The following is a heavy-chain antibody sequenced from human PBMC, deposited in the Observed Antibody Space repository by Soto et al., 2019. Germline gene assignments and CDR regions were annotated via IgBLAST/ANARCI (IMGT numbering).Heavy chain of an antibody. CDR2: ISYDGSNK. D-gene: IGHD3-22*01. CDR3: ARGAYYDSSGYYYGFDY. CDR1: GFTFSSYG. V-gene: IGHV3-30*03. J-gene: IGHJ4*02. Sequence: QVQLVESGGGVVQPGRSLRLSCAASGFTFSSYGMHWVRQAPGKGLEWVAVISYDGSNKYYADSVKGRFTIPRDNSKNTLYLQMNSLRAEDTAVYYCARGAYYDSSGYYYGFDYWGQGTLVTVSS.